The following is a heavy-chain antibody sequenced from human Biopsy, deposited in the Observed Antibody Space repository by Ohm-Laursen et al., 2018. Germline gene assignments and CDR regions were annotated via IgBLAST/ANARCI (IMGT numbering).Heavy chain of an antibody. CDR1: DGSINSNDYY. V-gene: IGHV4-39*01. CDR2: VHYSGAP. Sequence: PPGTLSLTCTVSDGSINSNDYYWGWIRQAPGKGLEWLGSVHYSGAPYYNPPLTRRATLSVYTAKNQFFLKLRSATAADTAVYYCARPLRGGEYEGFDLWGPGTMVSVSP. D-gene: IGHD4-17*01. J-gene: IGHJ3*01. CDR3: ARPLRGGEYEGFDL.